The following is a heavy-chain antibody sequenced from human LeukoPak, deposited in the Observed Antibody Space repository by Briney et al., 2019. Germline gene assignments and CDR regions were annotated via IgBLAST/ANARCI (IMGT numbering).Heavy chain of an antibody. CDR2: INPGDAST. CDR1: GYIFTNYY. V-gene: IGHV1-46*01. Sequence: ASVKVSCKASGYIFTNYYMQWVRQAPGKGLEWVGIINPGDASTSYAQKFKGRVTMTRDTSTSTVYMDLSSLRSEDTAMYYCAGVYCSGGSCYGEVFDYWGQGTLVTVSS. CDR3: AGVYCSGGSCYGEVFDY. D-gene: IGHD2-15*01. J-gene: IGHJ4*02.